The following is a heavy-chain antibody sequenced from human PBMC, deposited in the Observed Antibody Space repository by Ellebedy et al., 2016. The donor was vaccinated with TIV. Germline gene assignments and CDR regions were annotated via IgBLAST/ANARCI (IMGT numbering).Heavy chain of an antibody. V-gene: IGHV4-30-4*01. CDR1: GGSITSGDYY. CDR3: ARGLTAAWELAGA. J-gene: IGHJ4*02. D-gene: IGHD6-19*01. Sequence: SETLSLXXNVSGGSITSGDYYWTWIRQPPGKGLEWIGEVTHTGGTNFNPSLESRVTMSLDTSENQFSLKLNSVNVADTAVYYCARGLTAAWELAGAWGQGTLVTVSA. CDR2: VTHTGGT.